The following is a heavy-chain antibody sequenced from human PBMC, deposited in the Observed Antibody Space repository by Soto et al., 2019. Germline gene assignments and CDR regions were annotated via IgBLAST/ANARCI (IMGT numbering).Heavy chain of an antibody. V-gene: IGHV3-21*01. Sequence: EVRLVESGGGLVKPGGSLRLSCAASGFTFSSYSMNWVRQAPGKGLEWVSSISSSSSYIYYADSVKGRFTISRDNAKNSLYLQMNSLRAEDTAVYYCARSRIAARLSYYYGMDVWGQGTTVTVSS. CDR2: ISSSSSYI. J-gene: IGHJ6*02. CDR3: ARSRIAARLSYYYGMDV. CDR1: GFTFSSYS. D-gene: IGHD6-6*01.